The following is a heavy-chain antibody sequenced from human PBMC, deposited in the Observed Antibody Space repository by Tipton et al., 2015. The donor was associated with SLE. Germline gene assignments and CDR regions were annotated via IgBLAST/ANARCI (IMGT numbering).Heavy chain of an antibody. CDR2: IYHTGST. D-gene: IGHD2-15*01. CDR1: GGSLSNSIYY. CDR3: ALRGGGSSSDY. Sequence: TLSLTCTVSGGSLSNSIYYWGWIRQPPGKGLEWIASIYHTGSTYYNSSLKSRVTISVDPSKNQFSLNLNSVNAADTAVYYCALRGGGSSSDYWGQGTLVSVSS. J-gene: IGHJ4*02. V-gene: IGHV4-39*07.